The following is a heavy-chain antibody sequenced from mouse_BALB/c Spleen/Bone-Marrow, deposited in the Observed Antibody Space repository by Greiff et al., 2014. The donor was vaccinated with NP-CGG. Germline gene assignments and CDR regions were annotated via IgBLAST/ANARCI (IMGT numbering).Heavy chain of an antibody. Sequence: EVMLVESGGGLVKPGGSLKLSCAASGFAFSSYDMSWVRQTPEKRLEWVAYISHGGGTTYYSDTVKGRFTISRDNAKNTLYLQMSSLKSEDTAIYYCTRHGGYYPYCYAMDYWGQGTSVTVSS. D-gene: IGHD2-3*01. CDR2: ISHGGGTT. CDR1: GFAFSSYD. V-gene: IGHV5-12-1*01. CDR3: TRHGGYYPYCYAMDY. J-gene: IGHJ4*01.